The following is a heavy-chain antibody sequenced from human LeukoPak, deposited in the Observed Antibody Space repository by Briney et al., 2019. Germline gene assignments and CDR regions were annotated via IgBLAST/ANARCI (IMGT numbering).Heavy chain of an antibody. J-gene: IGHJ3*02. V-gene: IGHV4-34*01. CDR2: INHSRST. CDR3: ARGGRVGATHDAFDI. CDR1: GGSFSDYY. Sequence: SETLSLTCAVYGGSFSDYYWSWIRQPPGKGLEWIGEINHSRSTNYNPSLKSRVTISVDTSKNQFSLKVTSVTAADTAVYYCARGGRVGATHDAFDIWGQGTMVTVSS. D-gene: IGHD1-26*01.